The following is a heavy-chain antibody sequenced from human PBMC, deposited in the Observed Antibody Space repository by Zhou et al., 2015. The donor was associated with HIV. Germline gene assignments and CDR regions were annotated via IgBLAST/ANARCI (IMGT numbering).Heavy chain of an antibody. CDR2: IVVGSGNT. Sequence: QMQLVQSGPEVKKPGTSVKVSCKASGFAFTDSAVQWVRQARGQRLEWIGWIVVGSGNTNYAQKFQERVTITRDMSTNTAYMELSSLRFEDTAVYYCAAAKTHYAFWSGNYWYFDLWGRGTLVTVSS. V-gene: IGHV1-58*01. CDR1: GFAFTDSA. D-gene: IGHD3-3*01. CDR3: AAAKTHYAFWSGNYWYFDL. J-gene: IGHJ2*01.